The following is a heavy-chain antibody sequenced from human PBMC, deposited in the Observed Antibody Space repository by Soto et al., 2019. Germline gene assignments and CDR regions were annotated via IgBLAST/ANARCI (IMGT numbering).Heavy chain of an antibody. Sequence: GESLKISCKGSGYSFTSYWIGWVRQMPRKGLEWVGISYPGDSDTRYSPSFQGQVTISAEQSIRTAYLQWIRLKASDTAMYCCASRNHYDFVSGYHYGMDVWGQGTTVTVSS. CDR3: ASRNHYDFVSGYHYGMDV. V-gene: IGHV5-51*01. CDR1: GYSFTSYW. J-gene: IGHJ6*02. CDR2: SYPGDSDT. D-gene: IGHD3-3*01.